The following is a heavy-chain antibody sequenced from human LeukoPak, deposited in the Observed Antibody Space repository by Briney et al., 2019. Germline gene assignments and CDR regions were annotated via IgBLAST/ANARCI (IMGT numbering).Heavy chain of an antibody. V-gene: IGHV4-34*01. CDR1: GGSFSGYY. J-gene: IGHJ5*02. Sequence: PSETLSLTCAAYGGSFSGYYWSWIRQPPGKGLEWMGEINHSGSTNYNPSLKSRVTISVDASKNQFSLKLSSVTAADTAVYYCARGRRSGKLVVPAAKRYNWFDPWGQGTLVTVSS. CDR2: INHSGST. D-gene: IGHD2-2*01. CDR3: ARGRRSGKLVVPAAKRYNWFDP.